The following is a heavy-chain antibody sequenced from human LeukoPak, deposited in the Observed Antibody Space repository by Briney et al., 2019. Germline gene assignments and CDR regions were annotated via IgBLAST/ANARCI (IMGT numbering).Heavy chain of an antibody. CDR1: GFTFSSYA. V-gene: IGHV3-30*14. D-gene: IGHD3-22*01. Sequence: GGSLRLSCAASGFTFSSYAMHWVRQAPGKGLAWVAVISYDGSNKYYADSVKGRFTISRDNSKNTLYLQLDSLRAQDTAVYYCARGPQGYHDSSGYCFDYWGQGTL. CDR2: ISYDGSNK. CDR3: ARGPQGYHDSSGYCFDY. J-gene: IGHJ4*02.